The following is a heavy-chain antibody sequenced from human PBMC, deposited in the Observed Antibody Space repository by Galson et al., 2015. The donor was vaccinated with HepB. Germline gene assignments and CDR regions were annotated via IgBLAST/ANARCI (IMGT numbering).Heavy chain of an antibody. CDR1: GFAFSSYW. J-gene: IGHJ4*02. V-gene: IGHV3-74*01. Sequence: SLRLSCAASGFAFSSYWMHWVRQAPGKGLVWVSRINSDESSTSYADSVKGRFTISRDNAKNTLYLQMNSLRAEDTAVYYCARVYYDSSGDYYFGYWGQGTLVTVSS. D-gene: IGHD3-22*01. CDR3: ARVYYDSSGDYYFGY. CDR2: INSDESST.